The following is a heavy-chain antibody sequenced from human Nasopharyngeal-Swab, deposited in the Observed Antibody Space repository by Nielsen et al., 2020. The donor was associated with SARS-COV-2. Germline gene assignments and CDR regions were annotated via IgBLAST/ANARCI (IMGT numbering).Heavy chain of an antibody. D-gene: IGHD4-17*01. J-gene: IGHJ4*02. CDR3: ARDDYGDYGYFGH. CDR2: INPNSGGT. Sequence: ASVKVSCKASANTFTGSYIHWVRQAPGQGLEWMGWINPNSGGTNYAQKFQGRVTMTRDTSISTAYMELSRLRSDDTAVYYCARDDYGDYGYFGHWGQGTLVTVSS. CDR1: ANTFTGSY. V-gene: IGHV1-2*02.